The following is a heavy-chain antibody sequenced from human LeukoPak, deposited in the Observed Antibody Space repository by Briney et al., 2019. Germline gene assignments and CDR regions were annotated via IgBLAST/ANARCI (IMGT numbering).Heavy chain of an antibody. Sequence: SVKVSXKASGGTFSSYAISWVRQAPGQGLEWMGGIIPIFGTANYAQKFQGRVTITTDESTSTAYMELSSLRSEDTAVYYCAREVLGYYDSSGYDYWGQGTLVTVSS. CDR1: GGTFSSYA. CDR3: AREVLGYYDSSGYDY. J-gene: IGHJ4*02. CDR2: IIPIFGTA. V-gene: IGHV1-69*05. D-gene: IGHD3-22*01.